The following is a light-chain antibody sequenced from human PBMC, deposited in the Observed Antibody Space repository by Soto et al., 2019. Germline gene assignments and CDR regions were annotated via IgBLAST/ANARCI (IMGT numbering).Light chain of an antibody. CDR2: EVS. CDR1: SSDVGGYNY. V-gene: IGLV2-14*01. CDR3: SSYTSSSPYV. Sequence: QSVLTQPASVSRSPGQSITISCTGTSSDVGGYNYVSRYQQHPGKAPKLMIYEVSNRPSGVSNRFSGSKSGNTASLTISGLQAEDEADYYCSSYTSSSPYVFGTGTKVTVL. J-gene: IGLJ1*01.